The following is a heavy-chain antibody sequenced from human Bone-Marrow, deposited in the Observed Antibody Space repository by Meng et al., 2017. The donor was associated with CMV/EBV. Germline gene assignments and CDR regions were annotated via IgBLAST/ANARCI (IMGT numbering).Heavy chain of an antibody. CDR3: ARSATSGSGPNAFDI. CDR2: INPNSGGT. J-gene: IGHJ3*02. D-gene: IGHD5-12*01. Sequence: ASVKVSCKASGYTFTGYYMHWVRQAPGQGLEWMGWINPNSGGTNYAQKFQGRVTMTRDTSISTAYMELSRLRSDDTAVYYCARSATSGSGPNAFDIWGQGTMVTVSS. V-gene: IGHV1-2*02. CDR1: GYTFTGYY.